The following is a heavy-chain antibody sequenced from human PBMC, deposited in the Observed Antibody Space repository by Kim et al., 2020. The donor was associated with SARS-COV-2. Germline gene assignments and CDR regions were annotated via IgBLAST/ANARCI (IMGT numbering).Heavy chain of an antibody. J-gene: IGHJ4*02. V-gene: IGHV4-39*01. Sequence: SETLSLTCTVSGGSISSSSYYWGWIRQPPGKGLEWIGSIYYSGSTYNNPSLKSRVTISVDTSKNQFSLKLSSVTAADTAVYYCARHWMGIAAAGAPWRLDYWGQGTLVTVSS. CDR2: IYYSGST. D-gene: IGHD6-13*01. CDR3: ARHWMGIAAAGAPWRLDY. CDR1: GGSISSSSYY.